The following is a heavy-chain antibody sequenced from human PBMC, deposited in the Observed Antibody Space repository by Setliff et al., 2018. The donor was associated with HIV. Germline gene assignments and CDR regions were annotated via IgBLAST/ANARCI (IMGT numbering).Heavy chain of an antibody. Sequence: PSETLSLTCTVSGGSISSDNYYWTWIRQSAGKGLEWIGHIYTNGYTNYNPSLKSRVTISIDTSKNQFSLNLTSVTAADTAVYYCASRIYYYDSNNFLREEGFDPWGQGTLVTVSS. CDR1: GGSISSDNYY. V-gene: IGHV4-61*09. D-gene: IGHD3-22*01. J-gene: IGHJ5*02. CDR3: ASRIYYYDSNNFLREEGFDP. CDR2: IYTNGYT.